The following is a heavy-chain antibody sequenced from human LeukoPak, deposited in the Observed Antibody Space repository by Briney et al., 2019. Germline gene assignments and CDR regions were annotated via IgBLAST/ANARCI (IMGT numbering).Heavy chain of an antibody. Sequence: ASVKVSCKASGYTFTTYGISWVRQAPGQGLEWMGWISAYNGNTNYGQKFQGRVTMTTDTSTSTAYMELRSLRSDDTAVYYCARDNDSRDPPHFDYWGQGTLVTVSS. D-gene: IGHD3-16*01. CDR1: GYTFTTYG. CDR3: ARDNDSRDPPHFDY. CDR2: ISAYNGNT. V-gene: IGHV1-18*01. J-gene: IGHJ4*02.